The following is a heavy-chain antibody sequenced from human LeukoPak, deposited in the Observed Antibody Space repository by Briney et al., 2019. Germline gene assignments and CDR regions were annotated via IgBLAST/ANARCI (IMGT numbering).Heavy chain of an antibody. CDR1: GFTFSSYS. V-gene: IGHV3-48*04. J-gene: IGHJ4*02. CDR2: ISSSGSTI. Sequence: GGSLRLSCAASGFTFSSYSMNWVRQAPGKGLEWVSYISSSGSTIYYADSVKGRFTISRDNAKNSLYLQMNSLRAEDTAVYYCARVRNYDILTGYYNGGDYWGQGTLVTVSS. D-gene: IGHD3-9*01. CDR3: ARVRNYDILTGYYNGGDY.